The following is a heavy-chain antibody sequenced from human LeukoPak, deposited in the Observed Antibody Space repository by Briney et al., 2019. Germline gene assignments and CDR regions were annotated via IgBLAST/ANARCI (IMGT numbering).Heavy chain of an antibody. Sequence: GASLRLSCAASGFTFRNYAMSWVRQGPGKGLEWVSAILGSGASTYYADSVKGRFTISRDNSKNTLYLHMNSLRAEDTAVYYCAKDSGSGWYLGYYFDYSGQGTLVTVSS. CDR1: GFTFRNYA. CDR3: AKDSGSGWYLGYYFDY. CDR2: ILGSGAST. V-gene: IGHV3-23*01. J-gene: IGHJ4*02. D-gene: IGHD6-19*01.